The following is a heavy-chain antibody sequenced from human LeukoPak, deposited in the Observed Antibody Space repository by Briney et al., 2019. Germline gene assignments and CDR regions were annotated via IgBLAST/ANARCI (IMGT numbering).Heavy chain of an antibody. J-gene: IGHJ6*02. V-gene: IGHV1-18*01. Sequence: EASVKVSCKASGCTFTSYGISWVRQAPGQGLEWMGWISAYNGNTNYAQKLQGRVTMTTDTSTSTAYMELRSLRSDDTAVYYCARDRYCTNGVCDYYYYGMDVWGQGTTVTVSS. CDR1: GCTFTSYG. CDR2: ISAYNGNT. CDR3: ARDRYCTNGVCDYYYYGMDV. D-gene: IGHD2-8*01.